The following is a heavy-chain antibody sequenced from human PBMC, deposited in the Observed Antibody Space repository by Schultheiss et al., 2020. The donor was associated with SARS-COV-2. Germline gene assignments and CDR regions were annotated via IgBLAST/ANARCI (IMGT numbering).Heavy chain of an antibody. Sequence: SETLSLTCTVSGGSISSSSYYWSWIRQPPGKGLEWIGEINHSGSTNYNPSLKSRVTISVDTSKSQFSLKLSSVTAADTAVYYCARVGSSSWYDYWGQGTLVTVSS. V-gene: IGHV4-39*07. CDR1: GGSISSSSYY. J-gene: IGHJ4*02. CDR3: ARVGSSSWYDY. CDR2: INHSGST. D-gene: IGHD6-13*01.